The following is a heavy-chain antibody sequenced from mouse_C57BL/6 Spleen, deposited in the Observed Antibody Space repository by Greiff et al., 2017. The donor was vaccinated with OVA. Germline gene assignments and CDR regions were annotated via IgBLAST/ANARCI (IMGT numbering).Heavy chain of an antibody. CDR1: GYTFTSYW. V-gene: IGHV1-69*01. J-gene: IGHJ4*01. CDR2: IDPSDSYT. D-gene: IGHD1-1*01. Sequence: QVQLKQPGAELVMPGASVKLSCKASGYTFTSYWMHWVKQRPGQGLEWIGEIDPSDSYTNYNQKFKGKSTLTVDKSSSTAYMQLSSLTSEDSAVYYCARSAYGSSYAMDYWGQGTSVTVSS. CDR3: ARSAYGSSYAMDY.